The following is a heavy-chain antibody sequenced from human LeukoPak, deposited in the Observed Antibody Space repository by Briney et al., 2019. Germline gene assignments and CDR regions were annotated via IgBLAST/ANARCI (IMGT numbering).Heavy chain of an antibody. CDR2: ISSGSTYI. J-gene: IGHJ1*01. D-gene: IGHD6-19*01. CDR1: GFTFSSYT. CDR3: ARGYSSGWYGYFQH. Sequence: PGGSLRLSCAASGFTFSSYTMNWVRQAPGKGLEWVSSISSGSTYIYYADSVKGRFTISRDNSKNTLYLQMNSLRAEDTAVYYCARGYSSGWYGYFQHWGQGTLVTVSS. V-gene: IGHV3-21*01.